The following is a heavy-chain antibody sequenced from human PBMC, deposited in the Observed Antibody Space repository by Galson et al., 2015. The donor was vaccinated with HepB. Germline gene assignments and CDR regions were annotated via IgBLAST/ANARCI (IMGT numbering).Heavy chain of an antibody. Sequence: SLRLSCAASGFTFSNYGMHWVRQAPGKGLEWVAVIWFDGSNKDCLDSVRGRFTISRDNSKNMLFLEINSLRDEDTATYYWARSPSSSWGDGFDIWGQGTMVSVSS. CDR3: ARSPSSSWGDGFDI. CDR1: GFTFSNYG. CDR2: IWFDGSNK. D-gene: IGHD6-13*01. J-gene: IGHJ3*02. V-gene: IGHV3-33*01.